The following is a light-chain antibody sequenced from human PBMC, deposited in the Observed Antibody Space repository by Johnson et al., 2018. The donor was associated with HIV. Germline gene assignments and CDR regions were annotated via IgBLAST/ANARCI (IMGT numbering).Light chain of an antibody. Sequence: QAVLTQPPSVSAAPGQKVTISCSGSNSNIGNNYVSWYQQFPGTAPKLLIYYNNKRPSGIPDRFSGSKSGTSATLGITGLQTGDEADYYCGTWDSSLSALYVFGTGTKVTVL. CDR2: YNN. CDR1: NSNIGNNY. J-gene: IGLJ1*01. CDR3: GTWDSSLSALYV. V-gene: IGLV1-51*01.